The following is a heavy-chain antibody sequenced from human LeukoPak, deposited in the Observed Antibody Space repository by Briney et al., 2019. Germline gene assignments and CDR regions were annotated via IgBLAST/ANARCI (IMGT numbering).Heavy chain of an antibody. D-gene: IGHD3-22*01. CDR3: ARGSSGYYYVPDY. CDR1: GYTFINYE. V-gene: IGHV1-8*01. CDR2: MNSNDGNT. Sequence: ASVKVSYKASGYTFINYEINWVRQATGQGLEYMGWMNSNDGNTAYAQKFQGRVTMTRDTSTSTAYMELGSLTSDDTAVYYCARGSSGYYYVPDYWGQGTLVTVSS. J-gene: IGHJ4*02.